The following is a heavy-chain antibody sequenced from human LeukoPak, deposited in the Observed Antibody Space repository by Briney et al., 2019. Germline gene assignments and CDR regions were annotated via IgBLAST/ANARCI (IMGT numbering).Heavy chain of an antibody. Sequence: KTGGSLRLSCAASGFTFSGYWMHWVRQAPGKGLVWVSRINTDGSSTSYADSVKGRFTISRDNAKNTLYLQMNSLRAEDTAVYYCARDVPYYYGSGSYLLYWGQGTLVTVSS. CDR1: GFTFSGYW. CDR3: ARDVPYYYGSGSYLLY. J-gene: IGHJ4*02. V-gene: IGHV3-74*01. D-gene: IGHD3-10*01. CDR2: INTDGSST.